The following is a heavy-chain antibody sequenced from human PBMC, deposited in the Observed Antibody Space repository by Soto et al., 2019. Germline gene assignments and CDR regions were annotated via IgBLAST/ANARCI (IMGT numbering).Heavy chain of an antibody. CDR2: IYYSGST. J-gene: IGHJ4*02. D-gene: IGHD6-13*01. V-gene: IGHV4-59*08. CDR3: ARRYSSSFDY. CDR1: GCSISSYY. Sequence: SETLSLTCTVSGCSISSYYWSWIRQPPGKGLEWIGYIYYSGSTNYNPSLKSRVTISVDTSKNQFSPKLSSVTAADTAVYYCARRYSSSFDYWGQGTLVTVS.